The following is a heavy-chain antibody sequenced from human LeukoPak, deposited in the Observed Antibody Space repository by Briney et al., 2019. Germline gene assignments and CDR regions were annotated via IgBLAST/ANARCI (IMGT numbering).Heavy chain of an antibody. CDR1: GYTFTSYY. D-gene: IGHD3-22*01. CDR3: ARDTFYYDSSGCYLGFDP. V-gene: IGHV1-46*01. J-gene: IGHJ5*02. Sequence: ASVKVSCKASGYTFTSYYMHWVRQAPGQGLEWMGIINPSGGSTSYAQKFQGRVTMTRDTSTSTVYMELSSLRSEDTAVYYCARDTFYYDSSGCYLGFDPWGQGTLVTVSS. CDR2: INPSGGST.